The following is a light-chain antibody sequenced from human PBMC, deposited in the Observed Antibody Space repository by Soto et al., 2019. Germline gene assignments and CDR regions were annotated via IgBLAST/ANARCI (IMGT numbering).Light chain of an antibody. Sequence: EIVLTQSPATPSLSPGERATLSCMASQSVSSYLAWYQQQPGQAPRLLIYDASNRATGIPARYSGSGSGTYFTLTISSLAPEVFAVYYCQQRSNWRLTSGGGTKVEVK. CDR2: DAS. J-gene: IGKJ4*01. CDR3: QQRSNWRLT. CDR1: QSVSSY. V-gene: IGKV3-11*01.